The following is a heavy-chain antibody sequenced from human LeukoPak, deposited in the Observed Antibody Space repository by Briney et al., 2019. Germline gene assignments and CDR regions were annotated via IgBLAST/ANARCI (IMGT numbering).Heavy chain of an antibody. J-gene: IGHJ4*02. CDR2: ISGSGGRT. D-gene: IGHD6-6*01. V-gene: IGHV3-23*01. CDR1: GFTFSSYA. Sequence: GGSLRLSCAASGFTFSSYAMYWVRQAPEKGREWVSGISGSGGRTYYADSVKGRFTISRDNSKNTLYLQMNSLRAEDTAVYYCAKDRGYTSSSASVYDYWGQGTLVTVSS. CDR3: AKDRGYTSSSASVYDY.